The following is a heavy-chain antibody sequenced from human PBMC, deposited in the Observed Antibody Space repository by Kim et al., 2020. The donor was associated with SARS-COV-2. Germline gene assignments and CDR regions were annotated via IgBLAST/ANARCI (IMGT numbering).Heavy chain of an antibody. CDR2: T. J-gene: IGHJ4*02. D-gene: IGHD6-13*01. V-gene: IGHV3-66*01. CDR3: ATNLAAAGVV. Sequence: TYFVDSVKGRFIISRDNSKNPLYLQMSSLRVEDTAVYYCATNLAAAGVVWGQGTLVTVSS.